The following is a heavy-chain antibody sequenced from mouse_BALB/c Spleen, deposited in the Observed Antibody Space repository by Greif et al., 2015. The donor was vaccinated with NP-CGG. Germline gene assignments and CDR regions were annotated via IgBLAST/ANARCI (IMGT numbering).Heavy chain of an antibody. CDR3: ARRVYYFDY. J-gene: IGHJ2*01. CDR2: INPSTGYT. V-gene: IGHV1-7*01. CDR1: GYTFTSYW. Sequence: VHLAVSGAELAKPGASVKMSCKASGYTFTSYWMHWVKQRPGQGLEWIGYINPSTGYTEYNQKFKDKATLTADKSSSSAFMQLSSLTSEDSAVYYCARRVYYFDYCGQGTTLTVSS.